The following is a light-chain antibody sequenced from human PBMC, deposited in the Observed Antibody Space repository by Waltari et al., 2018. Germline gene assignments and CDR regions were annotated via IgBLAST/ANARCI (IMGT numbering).Light chain of an antibody. Sequence: HSALTQPASVSGSPGQSITISCSGTNTAVGNNNPVSWYQQHLGRVPKLIIYEVSERPSGVSDRFSGSKSGNTASLTISGLQPDDEADYYCFSYTRSITFVFGGGTKLTVL. V-gene: IGLV2-23*02. CDR2: EVS. J-gene: IGLJ2*01. CDR1: NTAVGNNNP. CDR3: FSYTRSITFV.